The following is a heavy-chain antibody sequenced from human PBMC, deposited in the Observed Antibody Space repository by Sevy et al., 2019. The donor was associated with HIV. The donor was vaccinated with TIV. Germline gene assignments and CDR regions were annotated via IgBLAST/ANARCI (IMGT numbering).Heavy chain of an antibody. CDR1: GFSLNNYW. V-gene: IGHV3-7*01. D-gene: IGHD6-13*01. J-gene: IGHJ4*02. Sequence: GGSLRLSCVASGFSLNNYWMNWVRQAPGKGLEWEANINQDGSVKYYVDSVRCRFTISRDNARNLEFLQMSSLRVDDSALYYCVKAIAKDGSFWGQGTLVTVSS. CDR2: INQDGSVK. CDR3: VKAIAKDGSF.